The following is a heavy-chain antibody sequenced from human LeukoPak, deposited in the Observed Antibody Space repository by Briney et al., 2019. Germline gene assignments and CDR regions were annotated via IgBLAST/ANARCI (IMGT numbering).Heavy chain of an antibody. CDR3: VRIHDNTVTTPY. V-gene: IGHV1-2*02. D-gene: IGHD4-17*01. Sequence: ASVKVSCKASGYTFTGYYMYWVRQAPGQGLEWMGWINPNSGGTNYAQKFQGRVTMTRDTSISTAYMELSRLRSDDTAVYYCVRIHDNTVTTPYWGQGTLVTVSS. CDR2: INPNSGGT. CDR1: GYTFTGYY. J-gene: IGHJ4*02.